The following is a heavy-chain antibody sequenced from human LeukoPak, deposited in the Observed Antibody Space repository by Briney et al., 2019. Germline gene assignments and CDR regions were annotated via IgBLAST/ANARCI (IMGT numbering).Heavy chain of an antibody. J-gene: IGHJ4*02. CDR2: INPNSGGT. D-gene: IGHD3-16*02. V-gene: IGHV1-2*02. CDR1: GYTFTGYY. CDR3: ARTLRLGELSPTHY. Sequence: ASVKVSCKASGYTFTGYYMHWVRQAPGQGLEWMGWINPNSGGTNYAQKFQGRVTMTRDTSISTAYMELSRLRSDDTAVYYCARTLRLGELSPTHYWGQGTLVTVSS.